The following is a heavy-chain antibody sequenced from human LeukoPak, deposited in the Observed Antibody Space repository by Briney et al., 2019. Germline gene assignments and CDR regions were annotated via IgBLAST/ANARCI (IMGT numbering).Heavy chain of an antibody. CDR2: INHSTST. Sequence: SETLSLTCAVYSGSFSAYYWSWIRQPPGKGLEWLGEINHSTSTKYNPSLKSRVTISVDTSKNQFSLKLNSVTATDTAVYYCARHYGPWGQGTLVTVSS. D-gene: IGHD3-16*01. J-gene: IGHJ4*02. V-gene: IGHV4-34*01. CDR3: ARHYGP. CDR1: SGSFSAYY.